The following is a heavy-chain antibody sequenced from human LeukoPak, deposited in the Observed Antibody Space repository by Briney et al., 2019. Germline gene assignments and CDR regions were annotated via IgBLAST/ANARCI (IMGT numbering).Heavy chain of an antibody. D-gene: IGHD3-10*01. V-gene: IGHV1-46*01. Sequence: ASVKVSRKASGYTFTNYYMHWVRQASGQGLEWVGLINPSGGSTSYPQKFQGRVTMTSDTSTSTVYMELSSLRSEDTAVYYCATGGIIDYWGQGTLLTVSS. CDR2: INPSGGST. CDR3: ATGGIIDY. J-gene: IGHJ4*02. CDR1: GYTFTNYY.